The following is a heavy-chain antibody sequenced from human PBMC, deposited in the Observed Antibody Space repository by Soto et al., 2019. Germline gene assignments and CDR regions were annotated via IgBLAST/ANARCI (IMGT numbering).Heavy chain of an antibody. D-gene: IGHD3-22*01. V-gene: IGHV4-39*01. J-gene: IGHJ4*02. CDR3: ARWTINYYDSSGRYYFDY. CDR2: IYYSGST. CDR1: GGSISSSSYY. Sequence: QLQLQESGPGLVKPSETLSLTCTVSGGSISSSSYYWGWIRQPPGKGLEWIGSIYYSGSTYYNPSLKSRVTISVDTSKNQFSLKLSSVTAADTAVYYCARWTINYYDSSGRYYFDYWGQGTLVTVSS.